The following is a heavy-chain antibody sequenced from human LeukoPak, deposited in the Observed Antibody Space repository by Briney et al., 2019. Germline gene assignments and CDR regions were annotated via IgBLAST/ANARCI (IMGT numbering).Heavy chain of an antibody. Sequence: RASVKVSCKASGYTFTTHDLTWVRQATGQGLEWMGWMNPGNGDTAYAQKFQGKVAMTRDTSMSTAYMELNNLGSEDTAIYYCARGLGDYNTDWFPVSGYWGQGTPVTVSS. CDR3: ARGLGDYNTDWFPVSGY. CDR1: GYTFTTHD. CDR2: MNPGNGDT. V-gene: IGHV1-8*01. J-gene: IGHJ4*02. D-gene: IGHD3-9*01.